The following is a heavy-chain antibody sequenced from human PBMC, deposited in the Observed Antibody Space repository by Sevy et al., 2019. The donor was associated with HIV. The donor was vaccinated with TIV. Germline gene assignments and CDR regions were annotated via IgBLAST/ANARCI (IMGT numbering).Heavy chain of an antibody. Sequence: GSLRLSCAASGFTFSSYGMHWVRQAPGKGLEWVAVIWYDGSNKYYADSVKGRFTISRDNSKNTLYLQMNSLRAEDTAVYYCARELGHYYDSSGFDYWGQGTLVTVSS. J-gene: IGHJ4*02. CDR1: GFTFSSYG. CDR3: ARELGHYYDSSGFDY. V-gene: IGHV3-33*01. CDR2: IWYDGSNK. D-gene: IGHD3-22*01.